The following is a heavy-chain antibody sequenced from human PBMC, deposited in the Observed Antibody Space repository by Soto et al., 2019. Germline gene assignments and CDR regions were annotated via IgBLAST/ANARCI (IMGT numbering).Heavy chain of an antibody. CDR3: ARAVGQFDP. CDR2: INAANGNV. V-gene: IGHV1-3*01. CDR1: GYTFSSYA. J-gene: IGHJ5*02. D-gene: IGHD6-19*01. Sequence: QVQLVQSGAEVKKPGASVKVSCKASGYTFSSYALHWVRQAPGQRLEWMGWINAANGNVKYSQKFQGRVTITRDKSASTAYMELSSLRSEDTAVYYCARAVGQFDPWGQGTLVTVSS.